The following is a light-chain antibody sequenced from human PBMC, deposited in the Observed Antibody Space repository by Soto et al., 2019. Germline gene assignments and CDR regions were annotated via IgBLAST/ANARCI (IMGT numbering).Light chain of an antibody. J-gene: IGLJ3*02. Sequence: QPVLTQSHSASASLGASVKLTCTLSSGHISYAIAWHQQQPEKGPRYLMKLNSDGSHSKGDGIPDRFSGSSSGAERYLTISSLQSEDEADYYCQTWGTGGVFGGGTKLTVL. CDR2: LNSDGSH. V-gene: IGLV4-69*01. CDR1: SGHISYA. CDR3: QTWGTGGV.